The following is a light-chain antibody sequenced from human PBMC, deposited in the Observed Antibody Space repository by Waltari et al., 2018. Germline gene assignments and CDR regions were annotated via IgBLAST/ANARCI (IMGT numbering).Light chain of an antibody. Sequence: EIVFTQSPATLSLSPGERATLSCRDSQSVSTYLAWYQQNPGQAPRLLIYDAATRATAIPARFSGSGSGTDFTLTISSLEPEDFAVYYCQLRSKWLRTFGQGTKVEV. CDR1: QSVSTY. CDR3: QLRSKWLRT. V-gene: IGKV3-11*01. J-gene: IGKJ1*01. CDR2: DAA.